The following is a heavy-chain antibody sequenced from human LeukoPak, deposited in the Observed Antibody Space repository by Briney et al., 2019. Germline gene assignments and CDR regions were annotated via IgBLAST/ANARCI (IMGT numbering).Heavy chain of an antibody. CDR2: ISGSDGST. CDR1: GFSFSSFG. Sequence: GGPLRLSCAASGFSFSSFGMSWVRQAPGKGLEWVSRISGSDGSTDYADSVKGRFTISRDNSKNTLYLQMNSLRAEDTAVYYCAKDDYYDTSGYRDWGQGTLVTVSS. J-gene: IGHJ4*02. D-gene: IGHD3-22*01. CDR3: AKDDYYDTSGYRD. V-gene: IGHV3-23*01.